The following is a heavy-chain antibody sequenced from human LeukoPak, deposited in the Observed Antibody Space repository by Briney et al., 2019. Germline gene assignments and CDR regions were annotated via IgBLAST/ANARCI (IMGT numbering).Heavy chain of an antibody. CDR2: IYYSGST. Sequence: PSQTLSLTCTVSGGSISSGGYYWSWIRQHPGKGLEWIGYIYYSGSTYYNPSLKSRVTISVDTSKNQFSLKLSSVTAADTAVYYCARLSRDSSGWYVEYYFDFWGQGTLVTVSS. CDR1: GGSISSGGYY. V-gene: IGHV4-31*03. J-gene: IGHJ4*02. D-gene: IGHD6-19*01. CDR3: ARLSRDSSGWYVEYYFDF.